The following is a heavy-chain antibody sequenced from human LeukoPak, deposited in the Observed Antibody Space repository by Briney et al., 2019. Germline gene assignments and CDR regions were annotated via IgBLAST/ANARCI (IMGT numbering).Heavy chain of an antibody. V-gene: IGHV4-59*08. D-gene: IGHD3-22*01. Sequence: KPSETLSLTCSVSGGSIISYYWSWIRQPPGKGLEWIGYIYYSGSTNYNPSLESRVTISVDTSKNQFSLKLSSVTAADTAVYYCARNYYDSSGYYQGLSYWGQGTLVTVSS. CDR1: GGSIISYY. CDR2: IYYSGST. J-gene: IGHJ4*02. CDR3: ARNYYDSSGYYQGLSY.